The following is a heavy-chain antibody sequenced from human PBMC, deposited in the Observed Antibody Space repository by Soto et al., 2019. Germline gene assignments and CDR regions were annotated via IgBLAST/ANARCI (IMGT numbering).Heavy chain of an antibody. V-gene: IGHV3-23*01. CDR2: ISGSDSNT. Sequence: GESLKISCAASGFTFSSYAMSWVRQAPGKGLEWVSGISGSDSNTYYADSVKGRFTISRDNSKNTLYLQMNSLRAEDTAVYYCAKRLGVAASPHYYFDYWGQGTLVTVSS. J-gene: IGHJ4*02. CDR1: GFTFSSYA. D-gene: IGHD3-10*01. CDR3: AKRLGVAASPHYYFDY.